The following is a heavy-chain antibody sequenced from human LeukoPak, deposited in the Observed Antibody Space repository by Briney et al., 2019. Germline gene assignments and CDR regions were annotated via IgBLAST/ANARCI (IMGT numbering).Heavy chain of an antibody. Sequence: ASVKVSCKASGHTFTSYYMHWVRQAPGQGLEWMGIINPSGGSTSYAQKFQGRVTMTRDTSTSTVYMELSSLRSEDTAVYYCARADWNDRFDPWGQGTLVTVSS. J-gene: IGHJ5*02. CDR2: INPSGGST. CDR3: ARADWNDRFDP. V-gene: IGHV1-46*01. D-gene: IGHD1-1*01. CDR1: GHTFTSYY.